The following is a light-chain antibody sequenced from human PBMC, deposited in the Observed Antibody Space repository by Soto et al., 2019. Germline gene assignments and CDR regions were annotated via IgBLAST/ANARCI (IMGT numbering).Light chain of an antibody. CDR3: QHYNSYSEA. V-gene: IGKV1-5*03. J-gene: IGKJ1*01. CDR1: QTISSW. CDR2: KAS. Sequence: DIKMTQSPSFLSASVGDRVTITCRASQTISSWLAWYQQKPGKAPKLLIYKASTLKSGVPSRFSGSGSGTEFTLTISCLQPDDFATYYCQHYNSYSEAFGQGTKVDI.